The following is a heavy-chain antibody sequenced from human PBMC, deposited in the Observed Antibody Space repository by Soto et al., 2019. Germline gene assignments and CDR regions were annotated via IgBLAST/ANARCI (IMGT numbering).Heavy chain of an antibody. J-gene: IGHJ6*02. CDR3: TTAFRVVGIQLYYYGMDV. Sequence: GGSLRLSCAASGFTFSNAWMNWVRQAPGKGLEWVGRIKSKTDGGTTDYAAPGKGRFTISRDDSKNTLYLQMNSLKTEDTAVYYCTTAFRVVGIQLYYYGMDVWGQGTTVTVSS. CDR2: IKSKTDGGTT. V-gene: IGHV3-15*07. D-gene: IGHD5-18*01. CDR1: GFTFSNAW.